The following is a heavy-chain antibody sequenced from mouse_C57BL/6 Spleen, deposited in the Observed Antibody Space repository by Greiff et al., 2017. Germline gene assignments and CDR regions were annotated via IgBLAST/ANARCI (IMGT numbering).Heavy chain of an antibody. V-gene: IGHV5-9-1*02. Sequence: EVHLVESGAGLVKPGGSLKLSCAASGFTFSSYAMSWVRQTPEKRLEWVAYISSGGDYIYYADNVKGRFTISRDNARNTLYLQMSSLKSEDTAMYYCTRYYGSGYFDVWGTGTTVTVSS. CDR3: TRYYGSGYFDV. CDR1: GFTFSSYA. D-gene: IGHD1-1*01. J-gene: IGHJ1*03. CDR2: ISSGGDYI.